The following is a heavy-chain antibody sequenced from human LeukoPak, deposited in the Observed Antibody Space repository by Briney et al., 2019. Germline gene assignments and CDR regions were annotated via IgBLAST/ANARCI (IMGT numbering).Heavy chain of an antibody. D-gene: IGHD3-22*01. CDR2: IYYSGST. CDR1: GGSISSGSYY. V-gene: IGHV4-61*02. CDR3: ARDSTLHYYDSSGYSRYFDY. J-gene: IGHJ4*02. Sequence: SQTLSLTCTVSGGSISSGSYYWSWIRQPAGKGLEWIGSIYYSGSTYYNPSLKSRVTISVDTSKNQFSLKLSSVTAADTAVYYCARDSTLHYYDSSGYSRYFDYWGQGTLVTVSS.